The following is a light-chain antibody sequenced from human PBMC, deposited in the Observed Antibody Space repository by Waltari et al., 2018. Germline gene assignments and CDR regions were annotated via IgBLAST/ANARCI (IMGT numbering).Light chain of an antibody. CDR2: DVS. Sequence: QSALTQPASVSGSPGQSITISCTGTSSDIGHYHYVSWYQQHPGEAPSLMIYDVSNRPSGVSNRFSGSKSGNTASLTISGLQADDEADYYCSSYTTSTSVIFGGGTKLTVL. V-gene: IGLV2-14*03. CDR1: SSDIGHYHY. J-gene: IGLJ2*01. CDR3: SSYTTSTSVI.